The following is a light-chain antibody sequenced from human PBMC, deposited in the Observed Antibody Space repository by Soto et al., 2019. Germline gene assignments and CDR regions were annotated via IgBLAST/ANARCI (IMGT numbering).Light chain of an antibody. J-gene: IGLJ1*01. CDR1: SSDVGVYNY. V-gene: IGLV2-14*01. CDR2: DVS. Sequence: QSVLTQPASVSGSPGQSITISCTGTSSDVGVYNYVSWYQQHPGKAPKLMIYDVSNRPSGVSNRFSGSKSGNTASLTISGLQAEDEADYYCSSYTRNSTCFFGTGTKVTVL. CDR3: SSYTRNSTCF.